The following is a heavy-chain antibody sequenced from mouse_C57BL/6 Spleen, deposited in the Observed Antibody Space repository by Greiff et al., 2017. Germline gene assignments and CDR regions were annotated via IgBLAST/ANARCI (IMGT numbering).Heavy chain of an antibody. D-gene: IGHD2-4*01. V-gene: IGHV1-64*01. CDR3: AKWDDYPYYARDY. CDR1: GYTFTSYW. Sequence: QVQLKQSGAELVKPGASVKLSCKASGYTFTSYWMYWVQQRPGQGLEWIGIIHPNSGSTNYNEKFKSKATLTVDKATSTAYMQLCSLTSVHSAVYSCAKWDDYPYYARDYWGQGTSVTVSS. CDR2: IHPNSGST. J-gene: IGHJ4*01.